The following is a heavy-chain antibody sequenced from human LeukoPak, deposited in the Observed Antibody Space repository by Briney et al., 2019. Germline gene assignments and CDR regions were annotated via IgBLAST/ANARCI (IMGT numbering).Heavy chain of an antibody. Sequence: SETLSLTCTVSGGSISNNYWSWIRQPPGKGLEWIGYIYYSGSTNYNPSLKSRVTISVDTSKNRFYLKLSSVTTADTAVYYCARGISDFQHWGQGTLVTVSS. V-gene: IGHV4-59*01. CDR1: GGSISNNY. D-gene: IGHD6-19*01. CDR2: IYYSGST. J-gene: IGHJ1*01. CDR3: ARGISDFQH.